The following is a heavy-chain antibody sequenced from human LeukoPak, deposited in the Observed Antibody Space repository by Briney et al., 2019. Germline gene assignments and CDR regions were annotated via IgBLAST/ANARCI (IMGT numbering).Heavy chain of an antibody. CDR1: GGSISSGSYY. Sequence: PSQTLSLTCTVSGGSISSGSYYWSWIRQPAGKGLEWIGRIYTSGSTNYNPSLKSRVTISVDTSKNQFSLKLSSVTAADTAVYYCARGKYYDILTGYYLRGHDAFDIWGQGTMVTVSS. CDR3: ARGKYYDILTGYYLRGHDAFDI. D-gene: IGHD3-9*01. J-gene: IGHJ3*02. V-gene: IGHV4-61*02. CDR2: IYTSGST.